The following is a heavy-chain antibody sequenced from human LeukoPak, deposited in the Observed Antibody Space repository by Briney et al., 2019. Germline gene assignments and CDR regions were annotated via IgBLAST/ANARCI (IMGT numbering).Heavy chain of an antibody. Sequence: GGSLRLSCSASGFTFNSYPVHWVRQAPGKELEYVSGISRNGGSTYYADSVKGRFTISRDNAKNSLYLQVNSLRAEDTAVYYCARGANVNVFDIWGQGTMVTVSS. CDR1: GFTFNSYP. V-gene: IGHV3-64*04. CDR3: ARGANVNVFDI. CDR2: ISRNGGST. J-gene: IGHJ3*02.